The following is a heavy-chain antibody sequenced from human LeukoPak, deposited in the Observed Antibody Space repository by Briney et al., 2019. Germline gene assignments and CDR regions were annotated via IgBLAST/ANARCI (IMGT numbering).Heavy chain of an antibody. V-gene: IGHV4-39*07. CDR3: ARAGSGALRD. Sequence: SETLSLTCTVSGGSISSSSYYWGWIRQPPGKGLEWIGSMYSSGSTYYNPSLKSRVTMSVDTSKNQFSLKLSSVTAADTAVYYCARAGSGALRDWGQGTLVTVSS. CDR1: GGSISSSSYY. CDR2: MYSSGST. J-gene: IGHJ4*02. D-gene: IGHD3-10*01.